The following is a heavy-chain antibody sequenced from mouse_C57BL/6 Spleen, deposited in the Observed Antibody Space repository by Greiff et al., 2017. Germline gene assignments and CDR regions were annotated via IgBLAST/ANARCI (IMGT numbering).Heavy chain of an antibody. CDR2: IAPNSGGT. V-gene: IGHV1-72*01. J-gene: IGHJ1*03. CDR3: ARGIIYYYGSRDPDWYFDV. Sequence: VQLQQPGAELVKPGASVKLSCKASGYTFTSYWMHWVKQRPGRGLEWIGRIAPNSGGTKYNEKFKSKATLTVDKPSSTAYMQLSSLTSEDSAVYYCARGIIYYYGSRDPDWYFDVWGTGTTVTVAS. CDR1: GYTFTSYW. D-gene: IGHD1-1*01.